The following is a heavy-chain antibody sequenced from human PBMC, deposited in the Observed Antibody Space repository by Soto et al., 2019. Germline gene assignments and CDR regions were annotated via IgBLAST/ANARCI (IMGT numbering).Heavy chain of an antibody. CDR2: LISFFGAA. V-gene: IGHV1-69*12. CDR1: GGTSHSYA. J-gene: IGHJ1*01. Sequence: QVQLVQSGAEVKKPGSSVKVSCKASGGTSHSYAISWVRQAPGQGLEWMGGLISFFGAADYAPKFQGRVTITADVSTKTAYVELSSLISEDTAMYYCVIGHYLDAEYFQHWGQGTLVTVSS. D-gene: IGHD3-3*01. CDR3: VIGHYLDAEYFQH.